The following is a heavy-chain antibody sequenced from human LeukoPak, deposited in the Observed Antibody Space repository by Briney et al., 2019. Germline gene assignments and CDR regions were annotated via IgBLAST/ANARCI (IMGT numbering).Heavy chain of an antibody. V-gene: IGHV4-59*12. D-gene: IGHD3-10*01. Sequence: SETLSLTCTVSGGSISSYYWSWIRQPPGKGLEWIGYIYHSGSTYYNPSLKSRVTISVDRSKNQFSLKLSSVTAADTAVYYCAREAYGSGKDYWGQGTLVTVSS. CDR2: IYHSGST. CDR1: GGSISSYY. J-gene: IGHJ4*02. CDR3: AREAYGSGKDY.